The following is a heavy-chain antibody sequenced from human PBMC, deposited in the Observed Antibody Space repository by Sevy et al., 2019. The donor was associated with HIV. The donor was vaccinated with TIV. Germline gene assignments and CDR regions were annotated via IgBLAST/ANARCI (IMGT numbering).Heavy chain of an antibody. D-gene: IGHD1-1*01. CDR3: ALERLSSDIAEYFHN. Sequence: GGSLRLSCAASGFTFSSFSMHWVRQAPGKGLEWVATISYDGSSQHYAHSVKGRFSIFRDNSRSALHLQMNSLRPEDTAVYFCALERLSSDIAEYFHNWGQGTLVTVSS. J-gene: IGHJ1*01. V-gene: IGHV3-30-3*01. CDR1: GFTFSSFS. CDR2: ISYDGSSQ.